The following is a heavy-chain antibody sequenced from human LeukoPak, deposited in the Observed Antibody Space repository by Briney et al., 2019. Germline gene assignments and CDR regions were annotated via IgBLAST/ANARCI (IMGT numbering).Heavy chain of an antibody. CDR1: GFTFSNYA. V-gene: IGHV3-30-3*01. D-gene: IGHD3-16*01. CDR3: VKDRTGAYTLDY. CDR2: ISDDGSRQ. Sequence: GGSLRLSCAATGFTFSNYAIHWGRQAPGKGLEWVAFISDDGSRQHYADSVKGRFTISRDNSKNTLNLQMNSLRAEDTAVYYCVKDRTGAYTLDYWGQGTLVTVSS. J-gene: IGHJ4*02.